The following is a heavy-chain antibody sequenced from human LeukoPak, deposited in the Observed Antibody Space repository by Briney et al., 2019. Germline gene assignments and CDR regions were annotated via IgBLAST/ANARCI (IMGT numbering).Heavy chain of an antibody. Sequence: SSETLSLTCTVSGGSIRSGDYYWSWIRQPPGKGLEWIGYIYYSGSTNYNPSLKSRVTISVDTSKNQFSLKLTSVTAADTAIYYCARSLEVDVAASWLDSWGQGTLVTVSS. CDR2: IYYSGST. V-gene: IGHV4-61*08. D-gene: IGHD2-15*01. J-gene: IGHJ5*01. CDR3: ARSLEVDVAASWLDS. CDR1: GGSIRSGDYY.